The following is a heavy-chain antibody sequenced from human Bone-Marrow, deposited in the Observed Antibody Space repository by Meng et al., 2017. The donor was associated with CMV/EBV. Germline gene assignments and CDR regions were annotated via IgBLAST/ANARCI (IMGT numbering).Heavy chain of an antibody. D-gene: IGHD5-24*01. V-gene: IGHV3-30-3*01. CDR2: ISYDGSNK. CDR1: GFTFGSYA. CDR3: AREGSEMANDY. J-gene: IGHJ4*01. Sequence: GESLKISCAASGFTFGSYAMHWVRQAPGKGLEWVAVISYDGSNKYYADSVKGRFTISRDNSKNTLYLQMNSLRAEDTAVYYCAREGSEMANDYWGQGTRVTGYS.